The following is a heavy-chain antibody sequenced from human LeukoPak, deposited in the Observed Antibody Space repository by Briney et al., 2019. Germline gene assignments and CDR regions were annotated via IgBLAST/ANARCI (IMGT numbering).Heavy chain of an antibody. D-gene: IGHD2-2*01. J-gene: IGHJ6*03. V-gene: IGHV3-23*01. Sequence: PPGGSLRISCAASRFPFSSYAMSWVRQAPGKRLEWVSAISGKGGSTYYADSVKGRFTISRGNCKNTLYLQMKSLRAEDTAVYYCAKIRLRLVLVVPAAMAYMDVWGKGTTVTVSS. CDR3: AKIRLRLVLVVPAAMAYMDV. CDR2: ISGKGGST. CDR1: RFPFSSYA.